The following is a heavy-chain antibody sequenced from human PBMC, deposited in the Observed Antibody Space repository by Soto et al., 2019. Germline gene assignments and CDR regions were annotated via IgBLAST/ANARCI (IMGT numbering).Heavy chain of an antibody. CDR3: AKNPQHYYDSSAFFDN. CDR1: GFTFSGCA. Sequence: PGGSLRLSCAASGFTFSGCAMSWVRQAPGKGLEWVSAISGSGGSTYYADSVKGRFTISRDNSKNTVYVQMNSLRAEDTAVYYCAKNPQHYYDSSAFFDNWGQGTLVTVSS. J-gene: IGHJ4*02. V-gene: IGHV3-23*01. CDR2: ISGSGGST. D-gene: IGHD3-22*01.